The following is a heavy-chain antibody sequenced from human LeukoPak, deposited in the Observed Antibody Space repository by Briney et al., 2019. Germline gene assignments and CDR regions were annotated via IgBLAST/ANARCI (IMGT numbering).Heavy chain of an antibody. CDR2: IYYSGST. J-gene: IGHJ3*02. Sequence: PSETLSLTCTVSGGSISSYYWSWIRQPPGKGLEWIGYIYYSGSTNYNPSLKSRVTISVDTSKNQFSLSLNSVTAADTAVYYCARDLGYNWNYGGAFDIWGQGTRVTVSS. D-gene: IGHD1-7*01. CDR3: ARDLGYNWNYGGAFDI. CDR1: GGSISSYY. V-gene: IGHV4-59*01.